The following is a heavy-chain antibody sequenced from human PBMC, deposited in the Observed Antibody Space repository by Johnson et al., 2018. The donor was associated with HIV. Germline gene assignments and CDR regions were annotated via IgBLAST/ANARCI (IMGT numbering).Heavy chain of an antibody. V-gene: IGHV3-30*14. Sequence: VQLVESGGGLVQPGRSLRLSCAASGFTFSSYAMHWVRQAPGKGLEWVAVISYDGSNKYYADSVTGRFTISRENAKNSLYLQMNSLRAGDTAVYYCTRGPRNPGLDAFDIWGQGTMVTVSS. CDR3: TRGPRNPGLDAFDI. CDR2: ISYDGSNK. CDR1: GFTFSSYA. D-gene: IGHD1-14*01. J-gene: IGHJ3*02.